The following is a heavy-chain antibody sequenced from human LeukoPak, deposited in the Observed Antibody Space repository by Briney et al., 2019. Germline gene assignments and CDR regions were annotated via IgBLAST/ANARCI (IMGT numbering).Heavy chain of an antibody. CDR1: GGSINSSNW. Sequence: PSETLSLTCAVSGGSINSSNWWSWVRQPPGKGLEWIGEIYHSGSTNYNPSLKSRVTISVDKSKNQFSLKLSSVTAADTAVYYCARKQWLADRTFDYWGQGTLVTVSS. CDR3: ARKQWLADRTFDY. J-gene: IGHJ4*02. CDR2: IYHSGST. D-gene: IGHD6-19*01. V-gene: IGHV4-4*02.